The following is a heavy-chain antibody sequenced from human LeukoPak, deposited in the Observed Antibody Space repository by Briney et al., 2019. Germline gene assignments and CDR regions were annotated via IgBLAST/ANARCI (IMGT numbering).Heavy chain of an antibody. CDR1: GFTFDDYA. CDR2: INWNSDII. CDR3: ARVHRLSISIFGVGFDP. V-gene: IGHV3-9*01. D-gene: IGHD3-3*01. J-gene: IGHJ5*02. Sequence: PGGSLRLSCAASGFTFDDYAMHWFRQAPGKGLEWVSGINWNSDIIDYADSVKGRFTISRDNAKDSLFLQMNNLTPEDSALYYCARVHRLSISIFGVGFDPWGQGTLVTVS.